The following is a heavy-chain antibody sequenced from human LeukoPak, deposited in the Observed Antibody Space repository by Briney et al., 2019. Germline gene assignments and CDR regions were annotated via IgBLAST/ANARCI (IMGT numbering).Heavy chain of an antibody. D-gene: IGHD5-18*01. CDR3: ARVRGWLLYYYYMDV. J-gene: IGHJ6*03. Sequence: SETLSLTCTVSGYSISSGYYWGWIRQPPGKGLEWIGSIYHSGSTYYNPSLKSRVTISVDTSKNQFSLKLSSVTAADTAVYYCARVRGWLLYYYYMDVWGKGTTVTVSS. CDR1: GYSISSGYY. V-gene: IGHV4-38-2*02. CDR2: IYHSGST.